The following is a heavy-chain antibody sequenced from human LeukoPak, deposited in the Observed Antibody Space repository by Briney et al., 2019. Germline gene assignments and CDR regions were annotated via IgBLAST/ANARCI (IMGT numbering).Heavy chain of an antibody. V-gene: IGHV3-21*01. D-gene: IGHD1-26*01. CDR2: ISSSSSYI. Sequence: GGSLRLSCAASGFTFSSYSMNWVRQAPGQGLEWVSSISSSSSYIYYTDSVKGRFTISRDNAKNSLYLQMNSLRAEDTAVYYCARGRELLDGMDVWGQGTTVTVSS. CDR1: GFTFSSYS. CDR3: ARGRELLDGMDV. J-gene: IGHJ6*02.